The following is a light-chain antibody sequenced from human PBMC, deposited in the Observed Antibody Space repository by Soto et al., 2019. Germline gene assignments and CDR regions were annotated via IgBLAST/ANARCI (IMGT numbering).Light chain of an antibody. CDR2: GAS. Sequence: EIVMTQSPATLSVSPGERATLSCRASQSVSSNLAWYQQKPGQAPRLLIYGASTRATGIPARFSGSRSGTAFTLTISSLQSEDFAVYYCQQYNNWPPAFGQGTRLEI. J-gene: IGKJ5*01. CDR1: QSVSSN. CDR3: QQYNNWPPA. V-gene: IGKV3-15*01.